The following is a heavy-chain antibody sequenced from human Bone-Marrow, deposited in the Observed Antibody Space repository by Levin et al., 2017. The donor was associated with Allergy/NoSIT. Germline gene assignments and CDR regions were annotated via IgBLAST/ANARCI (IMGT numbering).Heavy chain of an antibody. CDR3: ARGVYRGLGSVESDY. CDR2: INPNTGNT. V-gene: IGHV1-2*02. Sequence: GESLKISCKASGYTFTGHYIQWLRQAPGQGLEWMGWINPNTGNTHFAQKFQGRVTMTSDTSISTAYMELSRLISDDTAVFYCARGVYRGLGSVESDYWGQGTLVTVSS. D-gene: IGHD4-23*01. J-gene: IGHJ4*02. CDR1: GYTFTGHY.